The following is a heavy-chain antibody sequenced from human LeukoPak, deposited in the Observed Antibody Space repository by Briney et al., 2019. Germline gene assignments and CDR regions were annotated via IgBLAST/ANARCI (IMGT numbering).Heavy chain of an antibody. Sequence: GGSLRLSCEASGFAFSDFYMSWIRQAPGKGLEWVSLITGTSGRTYYAASVKGRFTISRDNSKNTVYLQMNSLRAEDTALYYCAKDHVNAGRLDYWGQGTPVTVSS. D-gene: IGHD6-13*01. J-gene: IGHJ4*02. CDR3: AKDHVNAGRLDY. CDR2: ITGTSGRT. V-gene: IGHV3-23*01. CDR1: GFAFSDFY.